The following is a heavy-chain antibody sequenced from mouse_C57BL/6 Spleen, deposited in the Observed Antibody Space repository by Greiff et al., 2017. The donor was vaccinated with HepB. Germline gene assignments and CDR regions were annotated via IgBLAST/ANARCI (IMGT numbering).Heavy chain of an antibody. CDR3: ARSGYYGSSSYWYFDV. CDR2: IDPSDSET. Sequence: VQLQQSGAELVRPGSSVKLSCKASGYTFTSYWMHWVKQRPIQGLEWIGNIDPSDSETHYNQKFKDKATLTVDKSSSTAYMQLSSLTSEDSAVYCCARSGYYGSSSYWYFDVWGTGTTVTVSS. J-gene: IGHJ1*03. V-gene: IGHV1-52*01. D-gene: IGHD1-1*01. CDR1: GYTFTSYW.